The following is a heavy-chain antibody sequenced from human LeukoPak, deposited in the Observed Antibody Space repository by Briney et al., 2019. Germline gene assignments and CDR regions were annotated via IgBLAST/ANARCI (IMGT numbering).Heavy chain of an antibody. V-gene: IGHV4-34*01. D-gene: IGHD2-21*01. Sequence: TSETLSLTCGVFGVSINDYYWSWIRQSPGKGLEWIGEISHTEGTRYNPSLESRVPMSVGPSENQLSLKLIFVTAADTAVYYCARIRCGHSGSVCYNHWGLGTLVTVSS. J-gene: IGHJ4*02. CDR3: ARIRCGHSGSVCYNH. CDR2: ISHTEGT. CDR1: GVSINDYY.